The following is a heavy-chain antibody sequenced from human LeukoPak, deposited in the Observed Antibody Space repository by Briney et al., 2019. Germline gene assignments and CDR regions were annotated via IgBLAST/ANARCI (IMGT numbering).Heavy chain of an antibody. CDR2: FDPGDGET. Sequence: GASVKVSCKVSGYTLTELSMHWVRQAPGKGLEWMGGFDPGDGETIYAQKFQGRVTMTEDTSTDTAYMELSSLRSEDTAVYYCATDRYDSWSGSTGPRFDPWGQGTLVTVSS. D-gene: IGHD3-3*01. CDR3: ATDRYDSWSGSTGPRFDP. CDR1: GYTLTELS. V-gene: IGHV1-24*01. J-gene: IGHJ5*02.